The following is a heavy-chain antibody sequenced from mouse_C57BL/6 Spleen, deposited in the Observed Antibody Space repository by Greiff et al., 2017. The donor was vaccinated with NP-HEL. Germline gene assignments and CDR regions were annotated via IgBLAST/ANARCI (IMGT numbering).Heavy chain of an antibody. CDR1: GYSITSGYY. V-gene: IGHV3-6*01. Sequence: ESGPGLVKPSQSLSLTCSVTGYSITSGYYWNWIRQFPGNKLEWMGYISYDGSNNYNPSLKNRISITRDTSKNQFFLKLNSVTTEDTATYYCARGGAYDGRFAYWGQGTLVTVSA. CDR2: ISYDGSN. D-gene: IGHD2-3*01. J-gene: IGHJ3*01. CDR3: ARGGAYDGRFAY.